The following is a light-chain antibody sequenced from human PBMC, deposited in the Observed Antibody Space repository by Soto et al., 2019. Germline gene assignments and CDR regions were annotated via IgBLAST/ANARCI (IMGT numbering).Light chain of an antibody. V-gene: IGKV1-5*03. CDR3: QQYNCYLFT. Sequence: DIQMTQSPSTLSASVGDRVTITCRASQSISSWLAWYQQKPGKAPKLLIYKASSLESGVPSRFSGSGSGKEFILTISRLQPDDFASYYCQQYNCYLFTFGQGTKLDIK. J-gene: IGKJ2*01. CDR1: QSISSW. CDR2: KAS.